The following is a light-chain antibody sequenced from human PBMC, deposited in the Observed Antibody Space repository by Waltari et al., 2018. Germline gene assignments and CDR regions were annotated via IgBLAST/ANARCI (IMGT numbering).Light chain of an antibody. CDR1: SSAVGGDNF. V-gene: IGLV2-8*01. CDR2: EVS. Sequence: QSALTQPPPASGSPGQSVTISCTGTSSAVGGDNFVSWYQQYPGKAPKLLISEVSKRPSGVPNRFSGSKSGNTASLTVSGLQAEDEADYYCSSSATGGSYFVFGTGTRVTVL. CDR3: SSSATGGSYFV. J-gene: IGLJ1*01.